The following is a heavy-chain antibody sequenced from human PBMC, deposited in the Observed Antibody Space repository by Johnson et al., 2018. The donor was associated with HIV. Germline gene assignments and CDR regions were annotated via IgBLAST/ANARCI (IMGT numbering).Heavy chain of an antibody. V-gene: IGHV3-30*04. J-gene: IGHJ3*02. CDR3: ARDGGSTRGDAFDI. CDR2: ISYDGSNK. D-gene: IGHD1-26*01. CDR1: GFTFSSYA. Sequence: QVQLVESGGDLVQPGRSLRLSCAASGFTFSSYAMHWVRQAPGKGLEWVAVISYDGSNKYYADSVKGRFTISRDNSKNTLYLQMNSLRAEDTAVYYCARDGGSTRGDAFDIWGQGTMVTVSS.